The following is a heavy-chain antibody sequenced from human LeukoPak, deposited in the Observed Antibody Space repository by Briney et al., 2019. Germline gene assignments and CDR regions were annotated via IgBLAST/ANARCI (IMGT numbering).Heavy chain of an antibody. CDR3: ASQYTGNYFGFDY. J-gene: IGHJ4*02. CDR2: INPDGSEK. Sequence: GGSLRLSCAASGFTFSSYWMTWVRQAPGKGLEWVANINPDGSEKYYADSVKGRFTISRDDSKNTLYLQMNSLRAEDTAVYYCASQYTGNYFGFDYWGQGTLVTVSS. V-gene: IGHV3-7*01. CDR1: GFTFSSYW. D-gene: IGHD1-26*01.